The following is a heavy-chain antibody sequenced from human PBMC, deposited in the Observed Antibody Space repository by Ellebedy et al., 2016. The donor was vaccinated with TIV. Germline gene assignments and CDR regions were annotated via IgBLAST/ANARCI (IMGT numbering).Heavy chain of an antibody. V-gene: IGHV3-30*03. CDR2: ISYDGNNK. CDR1: GFTFSRNG. Sequence: GESLKISCAASGFTFSRNGMHWVRQAPGKGLEWVAVISYDGNNKYYADSVKGRFTISRDNAKNTVYLEMNSLRAEDTAVYYCARDSTNLIRGVPWAAPYGMDVWGQGTTVTVSS. CDR3: ARDSTNLIRGVPWAAPYGMDV. D-gene: IGHD2-2*01. J-gene: IGHJ6*02.